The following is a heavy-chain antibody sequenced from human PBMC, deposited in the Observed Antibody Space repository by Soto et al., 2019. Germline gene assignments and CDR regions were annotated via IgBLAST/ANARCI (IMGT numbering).Heavy chain of an antibody. CDR2: IHYSGTT. Sequence: SETLSLTCTVSGTSISSYYWSWIRQPPGKGLEWIANIHYSGTTNYDPSLASRVTLSVDTSKNQFSLKMTSVAAADRAMYFCARYNSYAIDYWGRGTLVTVSS. CDR1: GTSISSYY. J-gene: IGHJ4*02. D-gene: IGHD2-8*01. CDR3: ARYNSYAIDY. V-gene: IGHV4-59*01.